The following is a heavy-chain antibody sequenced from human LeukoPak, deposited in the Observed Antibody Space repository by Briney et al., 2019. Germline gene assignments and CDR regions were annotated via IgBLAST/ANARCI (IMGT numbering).Heavy chain of an antibody. CDR2: IYTGGST. V-gene: IGHV3-66*02. CDR3: ARAEVLSFFDS. J-gene: IGHJ4*02. CDR1: GFTVSTNY. D-gene: IGHD4/OR15-4a*01. Sequence: GGSLRLSCTATGFTVSTNYMNWLRQAPGKGLEWVSVIYTGGSTYYADSVKGRFNISRDNSKNTVYLQMNSLRPEDTAVYYCARAEVLSFFDSWGQGTLVTVSS.